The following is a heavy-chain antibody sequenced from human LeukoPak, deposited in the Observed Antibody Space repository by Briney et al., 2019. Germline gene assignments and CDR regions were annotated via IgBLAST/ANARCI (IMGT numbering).Heavy chain of an antibody. Sequence: PSQTLSLTCTVSGGSISSGSYYWTWIRQPAGKGLEWIGRIYTSGYPNYNPSLKSRVTISVDTSKNHFSLILTSVTAADTAVYYCASSRYFDWLLDYWGQGTLVTVSS. J-gene: IGHJ4*02. V-gene: IGHV4-61*02. CDR3: ASSRYFDWLLDY. CDR1: GGSISSGSYY. CDR2: IYTSGYP. D-gene: IGHD3-9*01.